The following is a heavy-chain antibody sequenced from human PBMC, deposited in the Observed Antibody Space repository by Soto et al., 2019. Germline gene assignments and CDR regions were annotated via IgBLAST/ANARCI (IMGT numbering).Heavy chain of an antibody. J-gene: IGHJ6*03. CDR1: GFTFSSYW. CDR2: INSDGSST. V-gene: IGHV3-74*01. Sequence: GGSLRLSCAASGFTFSSYWMHWVRQAPGKGLVWVSRINSDGSSTSYADSVKGRFTISRDNAKNTLYLQMNSLRAEDTAVYYCARDPGCCSSTSCPSSLWYYYYMDVWGKGTTVTVSS. CDR3: ARDPGCCSSTSCPSSLWYYYYMDV. D-gene: IGHD2-2*01.